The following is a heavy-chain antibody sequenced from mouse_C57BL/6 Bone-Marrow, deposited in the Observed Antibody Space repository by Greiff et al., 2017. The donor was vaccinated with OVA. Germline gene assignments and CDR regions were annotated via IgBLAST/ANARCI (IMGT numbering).Heavy chain of an antibody. CDR1: GFALTSYG. J-gene: IGHJ4*01. V-gene: IGHV2-2*01. CDR3: ARKSLYYWAMDY. Sequence: QVQLKESGPGLVQPSQSLSITCTVSGFALTSYGVHWVRQSPGKGLEWLGVIWGGGSTDYNAAFISRLSISKDNSKSQVFFKMNSLQADDTAIYYCARKSLYYWAMDYWGQGTSVTVSS. CDR2: IWGGGST. D-gene: IGHD1-1*01.